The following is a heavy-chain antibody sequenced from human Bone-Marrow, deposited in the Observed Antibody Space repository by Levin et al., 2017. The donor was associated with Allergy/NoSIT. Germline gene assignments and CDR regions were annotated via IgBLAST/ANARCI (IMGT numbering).Heavy chain of an antibody. CDR2: IIPIFGTA. D-gene: IGHD2-15*01. CDR3: ARGGYCSGGSCYFRLSYYYGMDV. Sequence: ASVKVSCKASGGTFSSYAISWVRQAPGQGLEWMGGIIPIFGTANYAQKFQGRVTITADESTSTAYMELSSLRSEDTAVYYCARGGYCSGGSCYFRLSYYYGMDVWGQGTTVTVSS. V-gene: IGHV1-69*13. CDR1: GGTFSSYA. J-gene: IGHJ6*02.